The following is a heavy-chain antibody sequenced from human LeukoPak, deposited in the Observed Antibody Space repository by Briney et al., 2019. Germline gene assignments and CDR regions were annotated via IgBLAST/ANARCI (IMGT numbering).Heavy chain of an antibody. D-gene: IGHD3-16*02. CDR3: ARVPREIASI. J-gene: IGHJ3*02. V-gene: IGHV1-8*01. CDR2: MNPASGNT. CDR1: GYTFTSYD. Sequence: ASVKVSCKASGYTFTSYDINWVRQATGQGLEWMGYMNPASGNTGYAQKFQGRVTMTTDTSISTAYMELSSLRSEDTAVYYCARVPREIASIWGQRTMVTVSS.